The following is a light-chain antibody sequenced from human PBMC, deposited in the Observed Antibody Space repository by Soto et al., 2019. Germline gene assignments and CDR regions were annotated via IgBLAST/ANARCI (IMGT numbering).Light chain of an antibody. Sequence: EIVLTHSPGTLSLSPGERDTLSCRASQSVSTSYLAWYQQKPGQAPRLLIYGASSRATGIPDRFSGSGSGTDFTLTISRLEPEDFAVYYCLQYGSSPYTFGQGTKLEIK. V-gene: IGKV3-20*01. CDR1: QSVSTSY. J-gene: IGKJ2*01. CDR2: GAS. CDR3: LQYGSSPYT.